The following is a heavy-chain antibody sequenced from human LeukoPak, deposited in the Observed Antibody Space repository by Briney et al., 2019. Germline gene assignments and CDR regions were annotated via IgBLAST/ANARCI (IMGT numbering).Heavy chain of an antibody. CDR3: ARPRVGASADFDY. CDR1: GGSISSSSYY. V-gene: IGHV4-39*07. J-gene: IGHJ4*02. CDR2: IYYSGST. D-gene: IGHD1-26*01. Sequence: SETLSLTCTVSGGSISSSSYYWGWIRQPPGKGLEWIGSIYYSGSTYYNPSLKSRVTISVDMSKNQFSLKLSSVTAADTAVYYCARPRVGASADFDYWGQGTLVTVSS.